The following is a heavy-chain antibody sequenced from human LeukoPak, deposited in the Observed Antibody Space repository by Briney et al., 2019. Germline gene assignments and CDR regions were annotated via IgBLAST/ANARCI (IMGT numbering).Heavy chain of an antibody. J-gene: IGHJ4*02. CDR1: GYSVTSGSYY. CDR2: VYYSGST. V-gene: IGHV4-61*01. CDR3: AGEGGNYFDY. Sequence: SETLSLTCSVSGYSVTSGSYYWSWIRQPPGKGLEWIGSVYYSGSTNYNPSLKSRGTISVDTFKNQFSLRLSSVTAADTAVYYCAGEGGNYFDYWGQGALVTVSS. D-gene: IGHD1-26*01.